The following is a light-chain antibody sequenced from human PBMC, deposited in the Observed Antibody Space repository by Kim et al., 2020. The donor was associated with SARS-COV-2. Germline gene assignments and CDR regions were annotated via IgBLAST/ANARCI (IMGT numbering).Light chain of an antibody. J-gene: IGLJ2*01. CDR1: SLKTYY. CDR3: DFWDSSGNHNVV. CDR2: GKN. Sequence: SSELTQDPAVSVALGQTVRITCQGDSLKTYYATWYQQKPGQAPVRVIFGKNNRPSGIPHRFSGSNSGNTASLTITGAQAEDEADYYCDFWDSSGNHNVVFGGGTQLTVL. V-gene: IGLV3-19*02.